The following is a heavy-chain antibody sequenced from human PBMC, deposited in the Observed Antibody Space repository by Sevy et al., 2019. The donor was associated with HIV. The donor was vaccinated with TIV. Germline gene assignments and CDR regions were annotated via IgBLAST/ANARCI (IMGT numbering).Heavy chain of an antibody. CDR3: ARDYSGYAGYFDY. D-gene: IGHD5-12*01. Sequence: ASVKVSCKASGYTFTGYYMHWVRQAPGQGLEWMGWINPNSGGTNYAQKFQGRVTMTRDTSISTAYMELSRLRSDDTAVYYCARDYSGYAGYFDYWGQGTLVTVSS. V-gene: IGHV1-2*02. CDR1: GYTFTGYY. CDR2: INPNSGGT. J-gene: IGHJ4*02.